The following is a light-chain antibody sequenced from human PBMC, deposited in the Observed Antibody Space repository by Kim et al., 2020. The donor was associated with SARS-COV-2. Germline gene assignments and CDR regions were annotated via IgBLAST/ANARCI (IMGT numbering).Light chain of an antibody. CDR3: QEANSFPTI. Sequence: ASVGDRVTISCRASQAISTWLAWYQQKPGKAPKLLISAASSLQSGVPSRFSGRGSGTDFTLTISNLQPEDFATYYCQEANSFPTIFGQGTRLEIK. V-gene: IGKV1-12*01. J-gene: IGKJ5*01. CDR1: QAISTW. CDR2: AAS.